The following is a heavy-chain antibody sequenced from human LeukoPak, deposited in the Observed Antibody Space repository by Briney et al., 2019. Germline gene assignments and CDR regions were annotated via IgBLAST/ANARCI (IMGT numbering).Heavy chain of an antibody. V-gene: IGHV1-69*04. J-gene: IGHJ3*02. CDR3: ASAMYSSLDLNAFDI. CDR2: IIPILGVA. D-gene: IGHD6-13*01. CDR1: GGTFSSYA. Sequence: SVKVSCKASGGTFSSYAISWVRQAPGQGLELMGRIIPILGVANYAQKFQGRVTITADKSTSTAYMELSSLRSDDTAVYYCASAMYSSLDLNAFDIWGQGTMVTVSS.